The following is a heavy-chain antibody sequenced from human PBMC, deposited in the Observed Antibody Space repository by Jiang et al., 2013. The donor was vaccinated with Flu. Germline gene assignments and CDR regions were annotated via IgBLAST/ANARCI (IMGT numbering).Heavy chain of an antibody. D-gene: IGHD6-25*01. V-gene: IGHV3-23*01. J-gene: IGHJ6*04. CDR2: ISGSGGST. Sequence: QLLESGGGLVQPGGSLRLSCAASGFTFSSYAMSWVRQAPGKGLEWVSAISGSGGSTYYADSVKGRFTISRDNSKNTLYLQMNSLRAEDTAVYYCAKDGQARRGFYYYGMDVWGKGTTVTVSS. CDR3: AKDGQARRGFYYYGMDV. CDR1: GFTFSSYA.